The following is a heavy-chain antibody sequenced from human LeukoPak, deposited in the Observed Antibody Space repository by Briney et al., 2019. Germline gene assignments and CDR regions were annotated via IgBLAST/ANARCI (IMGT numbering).Heavy chain of an antibody. Sequence: GGSLRLSCAASGFTYNKYWMTWVRQAPGKGLEWVSGISGSGGSTYYADSVKGRFTISRDNSKNTLYLQMNSLRAEDTAVYYCAKGRNSGYDIDAFDIWGQGTMVTVSS. CDR3: AKGRNSGYDIDAFDI. J-gene: IGHJ3*02. D-gene: IGHD5-12*01. CDR2: ISGSGGST. CDR1: GFTYNKYW. V-gene: IGHV3-23*01.